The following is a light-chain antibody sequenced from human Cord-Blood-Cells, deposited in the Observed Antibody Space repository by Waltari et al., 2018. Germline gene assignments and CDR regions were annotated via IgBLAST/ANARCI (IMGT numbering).Light chain of an antibody. CDR2: YDS. Sequence: SYVLTQPPSVSVAPGKTARITCGGNNIGRKHVPRYQQKPGQAPVLVIYYDSDRPPGIPERFSGSNSGNTATLTISRGEAGDEADYYCQVWDSSSDHPVFGGGTKLTVL. CDR1: NIGRKH. CDR3: QVWDSSSDHPV. V-gene: IGLV3-21*04. J-gene: IGLJ3*02.